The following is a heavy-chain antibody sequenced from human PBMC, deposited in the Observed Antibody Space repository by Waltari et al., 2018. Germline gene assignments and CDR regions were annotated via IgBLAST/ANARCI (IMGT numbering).Heavy chain of an antibody. J-gene: IGHJ4*02. V-gene: IGHV4-38-2*01. Sequence: QVQLQESGPGLVKPSETLSLTCAVSGYSISSGYYWGWIRQPPGKGLEWIGSIYHSGSTYYNPSLKSRVTISVDTSKNQFSLKLSSVTAADTAVYYCAHSILTGYPIDYWGQGTLVTVSS. CDR1: GYSISSGYY. CDR2: IYHSGST. D-gene: IGHD3-9*01. CDR3: AHSILTGYPIDY.